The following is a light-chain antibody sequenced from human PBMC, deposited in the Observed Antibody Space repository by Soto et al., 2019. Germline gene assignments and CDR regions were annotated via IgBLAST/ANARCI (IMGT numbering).Light chain of an antibody. CDR3: QQYGSSRT. CDR2: GAS. J-gene: IGKJ1*01. CDR1: QRVGND. V-gene: IGKV3-20*01. Sequence: ETVMTQSPATLSVSPGQGATLSCRASQRVGNDLAWYQQKPGQAPRLLIYGASSRATGIPDRFSGSGSGTDFTLTISRLEPEDFAVYYCQQYGSSRTFGQGTKV.